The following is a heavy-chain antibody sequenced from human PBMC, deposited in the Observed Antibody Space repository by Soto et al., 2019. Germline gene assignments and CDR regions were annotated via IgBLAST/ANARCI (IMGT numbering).Heavy chain of an antibody. CDR3: ARSLTGIPLNWFDP. V-gene: IGHV4-59*08. Sequence: SETLSLTCTVSGGSISSYYWSWIRQPPGKGLEWIGYIYYSGSTNYNPSLKSRVTISVDTSKNQFSLKLSSVTAADTAVYYCARSLTGIPLNWFDPWGQGTLVTVSS. D-gene: IGHD1-20*01. J-gene: IGHJ5*02. CDR2: IYYSGST. CDR1: GGSISSYY.